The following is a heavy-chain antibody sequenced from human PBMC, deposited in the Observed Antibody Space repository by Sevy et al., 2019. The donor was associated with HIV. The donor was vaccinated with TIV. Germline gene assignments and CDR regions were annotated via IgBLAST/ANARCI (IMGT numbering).Heavy chain of an antibody. D-gene: IGHD2-15*01. J-gene: IGHJ4*02. V-gene: IGHV1-18*01. CDR2: ISALNGDT. CDR3: ARAYCSAGSCYSLAH. CDR1: GYTFTSYR. Sequence: ASVKVSCKASGYTFTSYRIYWVRQAPGQGFEWMGWISALNGDTNYVPSLQGRDTMITDTSTTTAYMELRSLRSDDTAVYYCARAYCSAGSCYSLAHWGQGTLVTVSS.